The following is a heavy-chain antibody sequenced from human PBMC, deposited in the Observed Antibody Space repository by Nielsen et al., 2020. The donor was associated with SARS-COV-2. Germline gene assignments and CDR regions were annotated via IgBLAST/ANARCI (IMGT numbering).Heavy chain of an antibody. J-gene: IGHJ4*02. V-gene: IGHV3-9*01. CDR1: GFTFDDYA. CDR3: AKGLDDYGDYVTPY. D-gene: IGHD4-17*01. CDR2: ISWNSGSI. Sequence: SLKISCAASGFTFDDYAMHWVRQAPGKGLEWVSGISWNSGSIGYADSVKGRFTISRDNAKNSLYLQMNSLRAEDTALYYCAKGLDDYGDYVTPYWGQGTLVIVSS.